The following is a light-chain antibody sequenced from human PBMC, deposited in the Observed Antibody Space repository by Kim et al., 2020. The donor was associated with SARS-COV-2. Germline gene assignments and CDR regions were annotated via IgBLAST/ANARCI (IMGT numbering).Light chain of an antibody. CDR1: QSHEYSEGNVY. CDR2: KVS. V-gene: IGKV2-30*01. Sequence: RSSVSRQSSQSHEYSEGNVYVKWFHQRPGQSPRSLSYKVSNRDTGVPDRCSGSGSGTDITLQGSRVEAEDVWVCDSGQGRHWPFTFGPRAKGDI. CDR3: GQGRHWPFT. J-gene: IGKJ3*01.